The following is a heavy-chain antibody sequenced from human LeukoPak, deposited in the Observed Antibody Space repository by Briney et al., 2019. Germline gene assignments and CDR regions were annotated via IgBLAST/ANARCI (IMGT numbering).Heavy chain of an antibody. J-gene: IGHJ4*02. D-gene: IGHD3-22*01. Sequence: ASVTVSCKASGGTFSSYAISWVRQAPGQGLEWMGGIIPIFGTANYAQKFQGRVTITADESTSTAYMELSSLRSEDTAVYYCARDGYYYDSSGYFFDYWGQGTLVTVSS. CDR1: GGTFSSYA. CDR3: ARDGYYYDSSGYFFDY. V-gene: IGHV1-69*13. CDR2: IIPIFGTA.